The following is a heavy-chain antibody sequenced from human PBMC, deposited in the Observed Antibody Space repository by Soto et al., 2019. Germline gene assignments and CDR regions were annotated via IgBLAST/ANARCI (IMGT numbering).Heavy chain of an antibody. CDR1: GFTFSSYS. CDR3: ARDHPRGYSYGRDAYYYGMDV. J-gene: IGHJ6*02. V-gene: IGHV3-21*01. Sequence: GGSLRLSCAASGFTFSSYSMNWVRQAPGKGLEWVSSISSSSYIYYADSVKGRFTISRDNAKNSLYLQMNSLRAEDTAVYYCARDHPRGYSYGRDAYYYGMDVWGQGTTVTVSS. D-gene: IGHD5-18*01. CDR2: ISSSSYI.